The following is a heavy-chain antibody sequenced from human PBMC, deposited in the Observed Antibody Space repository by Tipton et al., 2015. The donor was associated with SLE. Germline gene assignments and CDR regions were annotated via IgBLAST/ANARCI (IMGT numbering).Heavy chain of an antibody. CDR2: INYSGST. V-gene: IGHV4-34*01. CDR3: ARGVAYYYDFGALDI. D-gene: IGHD3-22*01. J-gene: IGHJ3*02. Sequence: TLSLTCTIYRGSFSGYHWSWIRQPPGKGLEWTGEINYSGSTNSNPSLKSRVPISIGTSKNQLSLELSPVTAADAAVYYCARGVAYYYDFGALDIWGHVTMVSVSS. CDR1: RGSFSGYH.